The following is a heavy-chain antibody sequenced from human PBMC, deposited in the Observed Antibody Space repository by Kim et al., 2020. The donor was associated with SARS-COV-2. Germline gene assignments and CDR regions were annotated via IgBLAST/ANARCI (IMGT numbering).Heavy chain of an antibody. CDR3: ARDQSYYDILTGYYFSGIDV. CDR1: GYTFTSYY. J-gene: IGHJ6*02. D-gene: IGHD3-9*01. V-gene: IGHV1-46*01. Sequence: ASVKVSCKASGYTFTSYYMHWVRQAPGQGLEWMGIINPSGGSTSYAQKFQGRVTMTRDTSTSTVYMELSSLRSEDTAVDYCARDQSYYDILTGYYFSGIDVWGQGTPVTVSS. CDR2: INPSGGST.